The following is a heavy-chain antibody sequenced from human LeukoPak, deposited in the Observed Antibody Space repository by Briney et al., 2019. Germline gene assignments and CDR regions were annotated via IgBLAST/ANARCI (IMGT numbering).Heavy chain of an antibody. CDR1: GYTFTGYY. CDR3: ARGRGGDAFDI. Sequence: ASVKVSCKASGYTFTGYYMHWVRQAPGQGLEWMGWMNPNSGNTGYAQKFQGRVTMTRNTSISTAYMELSSLRSEDTAVYYCARGRGGDAFDIWGQGTMVTVSS. V-gene: IGHV1-8*02. D-gene: IGHD1-26*01. CDR2: MNPNSGNT. J-gene: IGHJ3*02.